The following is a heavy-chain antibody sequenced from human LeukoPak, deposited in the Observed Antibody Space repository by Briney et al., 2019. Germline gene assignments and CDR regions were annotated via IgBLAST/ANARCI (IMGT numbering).Heavy chain of an antibody. Sequence: GESLKISCKGSGYSFTGYWIGWVRQMPGKGLEWMGNIYPGDSDTRYSPSFQGQVTTSADKSISTAYLQWSNLKASDSAIYYCARERYNYGDRWFDPWGQGTLVTVSS. CDR1: GYSFTGYW. D-gene: IGHD5-18*01. J-gene: IGHJ5*02. CDR3: ARERYNYGDRWFDP. CDR2: IYPGDSDT. V-gene: IGHV5-51*01.